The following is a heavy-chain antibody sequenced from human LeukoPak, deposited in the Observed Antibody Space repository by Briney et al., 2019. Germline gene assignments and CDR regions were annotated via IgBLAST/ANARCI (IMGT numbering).Heavy chain of an antibody. CDR2: IYHSGST. V-gene: IGHV4-4*02. CDR1: GGSISSSNW. D-gene: IGHD6-19*01. CDR3: ASYYSSGWYGVGY. J-gene: IGHJ4*02. Sequence: SETLSLTCAVSGGSISSSNWWSWVRQPPGKGLEWIGEIYHSGSTNYNPSLKSRVTISVDKSKNQFSLKLSSVTAADTAVYYCASYYSSGWYGVGYWGQGTLVTVSS.